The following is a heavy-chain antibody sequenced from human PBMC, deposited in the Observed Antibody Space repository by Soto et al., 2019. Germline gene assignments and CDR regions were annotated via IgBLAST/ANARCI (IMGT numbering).Heavy chain of an antibody. CDR1: GGSFSGYY. J-gene: IGHJ4*02. V-gene: IGHV4-34*01. Sequence: SETLSLTCAVYGGSFSGYYWSWIRQPPGKGLEWIGEINHSGSTNYNPSLKSRVTISVDTSKNQFSLKLSSVTAADTAVYYCARDYSSGWYRYWGQGTPVTVSS. D-gene: IGHD6-19*01. CDR3: ARDYSSGWYRY. CDR2: INHSGST.